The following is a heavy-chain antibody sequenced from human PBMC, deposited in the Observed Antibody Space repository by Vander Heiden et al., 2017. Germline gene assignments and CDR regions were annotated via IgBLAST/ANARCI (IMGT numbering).Heavy chain of an antibody. CDR1: GYTFINYY. Sequence: QVQLVQSGGEVKKPGASVKVSCQTSGYTFINYYINWVRQAPGQGLEWMGWINAYNDHANYAQTPQGRVTMTTDTSTTTAYMELTSLKYEDTAVYFCARAYCAGDCYAGLDYWGQGTLVTVSS. CDR3: ARAYCAGDCYAGLDY. J-gene: IGHJ4*02. D-gene: IGHD2-21*02. CDR2: INAYNDHA. V-gene: IGHV1-18*04.